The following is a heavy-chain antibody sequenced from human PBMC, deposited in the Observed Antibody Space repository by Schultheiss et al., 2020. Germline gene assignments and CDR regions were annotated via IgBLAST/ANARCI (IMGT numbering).Heavy chain of an antibody. CDR3: ARISRWLQFGYYYYGMDV. D-gene: IGHD5-24*01. J-gene: IGHJ6*02. V-gene: IGHV3-13*01. Sequence: GSLKISCAASGFTFSSYDMHWVRQATGKGLEWVSAIGTAGDTYYPGSVKGRFTISRENAKNSLYLQMNSLRAEDTAVYYCARISRWLQFGYYYYGMDVLGQGPRSPSP. CDR1: GFTFSSYD. CDR2: IGTAGDT.